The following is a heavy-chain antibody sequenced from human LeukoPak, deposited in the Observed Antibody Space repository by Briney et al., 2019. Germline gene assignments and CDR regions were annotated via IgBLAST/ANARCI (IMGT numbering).Heavy chain of an antibody. CDR3: AKGGATILDAFDL. Sequence: GGSLRLSCAASGFSFSSYAMNWVRQAPGKGLEWVSTITSSGASTFYADSVKGRFTISRDNSKNTLSLQMNSLGGEDTAVYYRAKGGATILDAFDLWGHGTMVTVSS. J-gene: IGHJ3*01. V-gene: IGHV3-23*01. CDR2: ITSSGAST. D-gene: IGHD1-26*01. CDR1: GFSFSSYA.